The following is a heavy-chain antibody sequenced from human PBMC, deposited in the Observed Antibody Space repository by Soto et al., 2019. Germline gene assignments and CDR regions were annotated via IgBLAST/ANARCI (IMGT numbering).Heavy chain of an antibody. D-gene: IGHD2-2*02. V-gene: IGHV4-31*03. CDR2: IYHSGNT. Sequence: SETLSLTCTVSGGSITTGGSYWSWIRQHPGKGLEWIGNIYHSGNTYYNPSLKSRLTISVDTSKNHFSLTVDSVTAADTAVYYCARARFQVLYGKPYFDSWGQGTLVTVSS. J-gene: IGHJ4*02. CDR1: GGSITTGGSY. CDR3: ARARFQVLYGKPYFDS.